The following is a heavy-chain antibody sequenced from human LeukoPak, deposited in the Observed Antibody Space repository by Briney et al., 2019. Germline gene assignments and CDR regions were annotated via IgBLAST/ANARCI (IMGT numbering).Heavy chain of an antibody. J-gene: IGHJ5*02. CDR2: IYTSGST. V-gene: IGHV4-4*07. CDR1: GGSISSYY. Sequence: SETLSLTCTVSGGSISSYYWSWIRQPAGKGLEWIGRIYTSGSTNYNPSLKSRVTMSVDTSKNQFSLKLSSVTAADTAVYYCARDSLTYYDSNWFDPWGQGTLVTVSS. D-gene: IGHD3-22*01. CDR3: ARDSLTYYDSNWFDP.